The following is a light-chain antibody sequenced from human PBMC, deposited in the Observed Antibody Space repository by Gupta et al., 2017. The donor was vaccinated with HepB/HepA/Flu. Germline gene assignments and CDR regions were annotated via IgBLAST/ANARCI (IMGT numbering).Light chain of an antibody. CDR1: HSISRS. CDR2: AAS. V-gene: IGKV1-39*01. CDR3: QQGDSSPIT. J-gene: IGKJ4*01. Sequence: DIQMTQSPSSLSASVGDRVTITCRASHSISRSLHWYQQKPGKAPNLLIYAASRLKSGVPSRFSGSGSGTDFTLTISKLQPEDFASYYCQQGDSSPITFGGGTKLEIK.